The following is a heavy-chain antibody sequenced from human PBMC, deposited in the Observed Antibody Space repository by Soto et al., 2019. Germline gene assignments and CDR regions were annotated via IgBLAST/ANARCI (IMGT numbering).Heavy chain of an antibody. CDR3: AKPCNYGDYVDDAFDI. D-gene: IGHD4-17*01. J-gene: IGHJ3*02. V-gene: IGHV3-30*04. Sequence: GGSLRLSCAASGFTFSSYAMHWVRQAPGKGLEWVAVISYDGSNKYYADSVKGRFTISRDNSKNTLYLQMNSLRAEDTAVYYCAKPCNYGDYVDDAFDIWGQGTMVTVSS. CDR2: ISYDGSNK. CDR1: GFTFSSYA.